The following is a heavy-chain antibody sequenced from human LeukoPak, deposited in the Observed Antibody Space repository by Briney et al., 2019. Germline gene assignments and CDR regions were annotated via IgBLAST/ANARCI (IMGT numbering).Heavy chain of an antibody. V-gene: IGHV6-1*01. CDR1: GDSVSSNSAA. CDR2: TYYRSKWYN. D-gene: IGHD3-3*01. CDR3: AADFWSGCPIYYYYGMDV. J-gene: IGHJ6*02. Sequence: SQTLSLTCAISGDSVSSNSAAWNWIRQSPSRGLEWLGRTYYRSKWYNDYAVSVKSRITINPDTSKNQFSLQLNSVTPEDTAVYYCAADFWSGCPIYYYYGMDVWGQGTTVTVSS.